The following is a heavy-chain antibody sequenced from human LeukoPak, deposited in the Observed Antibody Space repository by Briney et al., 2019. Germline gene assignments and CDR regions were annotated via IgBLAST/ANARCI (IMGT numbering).Heavy chain of an antibody. CDR3: ARQDVRGGTYFTLY. V-gene: IGHV4-39*01. Sequence: SETLSLTCTASGDSISSNDYYWGWIRQPPGKGLEWIGSISSSGTTYYNPSLKSRVTISVDTSKNEFSLKERSVTVADTAIYFCARQDVRGGTYFTLYWGQGTLVTVSS. CDR1: GDSISSNDYY. D-gene: IGHD1-26*01. CDR2: ISSSGTT. J-gene: IGHJ4*02.